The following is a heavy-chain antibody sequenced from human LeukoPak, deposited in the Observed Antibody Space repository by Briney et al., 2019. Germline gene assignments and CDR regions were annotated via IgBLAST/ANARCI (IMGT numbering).Heavy chain of an antibody. J-gene: IGHJ4*02. CDR1: GFTFSSYS. CDR2: ISSSSSTI. CDR3: ASDWNYCAKTSRDY. V-gene: IGHV3-48*02. Sequence: PGGSLRLSCAASGFTFSSYSMNWVRQAPGKGLEWVSYISSSSSTIYYADSVKGRFTISRDNAKNSLYLQMNSLRDEDTAVYYCASDWNYCAKTSRDYWGQGTLVTVSS. D-gene: IGHD1-7*01.